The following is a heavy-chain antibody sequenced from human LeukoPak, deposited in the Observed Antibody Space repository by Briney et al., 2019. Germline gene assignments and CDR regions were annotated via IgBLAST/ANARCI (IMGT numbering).Heavy chain of an antibody. CDR2: IKQDGSDT. D-gene: IGHD3-10*01. V-gene: IGHV3-7*01. CDR1: GFTFSSYC. Sequence: GGSLRLSCAASGFTFSSYCMSWVRQAPGKGPEWVANIKQDGSDTYNVDSVRGRFTISRDNAKKSVYLHMSSLRAEDTALYYCARLSAYYYGSYFYYYMDVWGKGTTVTVSS. J-gene: IGHJ6*03. CDR3: ARLSAYYYGSYFYYYMDV.